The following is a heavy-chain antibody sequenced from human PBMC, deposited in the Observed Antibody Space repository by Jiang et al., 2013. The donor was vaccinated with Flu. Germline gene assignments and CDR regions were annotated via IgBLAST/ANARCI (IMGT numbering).Heavy chain of an antibody. V-gene: IGHV4-59*01. D-gene: IGHD4-17*01. CDR2: IYYSGST. J-gene: IGHJ3*02. CDR3: ARPSTVTTSDDAFDI. Sequence: SGSGLVKPSETLSLTCTVSGGSISSYYWSWIRQPPGKGLEWIGYIYYSGSTNYNPSLKSRVTISVDTSKNQFSLKLSSVTAADTAVYYCARPSTVTTSDDAFDIWGQGTMVTVSS. CDR1: GGSISSYY.